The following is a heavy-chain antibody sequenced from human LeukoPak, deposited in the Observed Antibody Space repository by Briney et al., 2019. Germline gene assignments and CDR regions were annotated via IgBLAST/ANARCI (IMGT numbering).Heavy chain of an antibody. J-gene: IGHJ5*02. Sequence: PGGSLRLSCAASGFTFSSYEMNWVRQAPGKGLEWVSYISSSGSTIYYADSVKGRFTISRDNAKNSLYLQMNSLRVEDTAVYYCVRDRPQCDGNCYHFDPWGQGTLVTVSS. D-gene: IGHD2-15*01. CDR1: GFTFSSYE. CDR3: VRDRPQCDGNCYHFDP. V-gene: IGHV3-48*03. CDR2: ISSSGSTI.